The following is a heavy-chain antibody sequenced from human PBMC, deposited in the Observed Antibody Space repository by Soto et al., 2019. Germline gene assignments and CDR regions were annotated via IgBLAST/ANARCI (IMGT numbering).Heavy chain of an antibody. CDR2: ISRSGNSM. D-gene: IGHD2-2*01. CDR1: GFAFSSHT. V-gene: IGHV3-21*01. J-gene: IGHJ6*02. Sequence: EVQLVESGGGLVKPGGSLSLSCAASGFAFSSHTMNWVRQAPGKGLEWVSSISRSGNSMYYADSVRGRITVSRDNAKNSLYLQMNSLRAEDTAVYYCARDNTSLSHYYGMDVWGQGTTVTVSS. CDR3: ARDNTSLSHYYGMDV.